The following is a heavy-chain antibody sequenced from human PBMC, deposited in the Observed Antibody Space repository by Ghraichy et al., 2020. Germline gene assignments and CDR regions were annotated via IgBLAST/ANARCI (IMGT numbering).Heavy chain of an antibody. J-gene: IGHJ6*04. CDR2: IKNDGTSP. D-gene: IGHD6-13*01. CDR3: ARGWASGSNWYFV. CDR1: GFTFSSYW. Sequence: GESLNISCAASGFTFSSYWMHWVRQAPGKGLLWVSRIKNDGTSPTYADSVKGRFTISRDNAKNTLYLQMNSLGVEDTAVYYCARGWASGSNWYFVWGKGTTVTVSS. V-gene: IGHV3-74*01.